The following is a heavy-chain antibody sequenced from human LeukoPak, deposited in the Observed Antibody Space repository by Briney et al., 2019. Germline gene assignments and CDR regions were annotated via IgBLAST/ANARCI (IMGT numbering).Heavy chain of an antibody. Sequence: ASVKVSCKASGYTFTSYGISWVRQAPGQGLEWMGIINPSGGSTSYAQKFQGRVTMTRDTSTSTVYMELSSLRSEDTAVYYCARDRVAAAGRYGAFDIWGQGTMVTVSS. D-gene: IGHD6-13*01. J-gene: IGHJ3*02. V-gene: IGHV1-46*01. CDR1: GYTFTSYG. CDR2: INPSGGST. CDR3: ARDRVAAAGRYGAFDI.